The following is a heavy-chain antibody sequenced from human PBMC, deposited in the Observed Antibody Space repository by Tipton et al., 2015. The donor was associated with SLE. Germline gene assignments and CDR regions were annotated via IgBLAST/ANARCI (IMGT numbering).Heavy chain of an antibody. Sequence: TLSLTCTVSSDSISGYYWNWIRQPPGKGLEWIGYIFTSGDTTYNPSLKSRVTFFVDTSNNQFSLKLTSVTAADTAVYYCVVCSPSSCSYFDYWGQGRLVTVSS. CDR2: IFTSGDT. CDR3: VVCSPSSCSYFDY. CDR1: SDSISGYY. V-gene: IGHV4-4*08. J-gene: IGHJ4*02. D-gene: IGHD2-2*01.